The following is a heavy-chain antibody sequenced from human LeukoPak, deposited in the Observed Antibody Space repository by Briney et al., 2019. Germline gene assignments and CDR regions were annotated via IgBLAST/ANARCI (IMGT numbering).Heavy chain of an antibody. J-gene: IGHJ4*02. Sequence: WASVKVSCKAFGYTFTNNFMHWVRQAPGQGPEWMGLISPTGSFTAYAQKFQGRVTMTRDTSISTAYMELSRLRSDDTAVYYCARDPYYGSGSPDYWGQGTLVTVSS. CDR2: ISPTGSFT. CDR1: GYTFTNNF. D-gene: IGHD3-10*01. CDR3: ARDPYYGSGSPDY. V-gene: IGHV1-2*02.